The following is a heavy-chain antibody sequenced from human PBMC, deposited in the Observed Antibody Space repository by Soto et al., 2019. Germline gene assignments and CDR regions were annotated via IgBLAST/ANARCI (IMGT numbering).Heavy chain of an antibody. V-gene: IGHV4-39*07. Sequence: SETLSLTCTVSGVSITSDLDFWGWVRQPPGKGLEWIGSIYYGGSTYYNPSLKSRVTISVDTSKNQFSLKLSSVTAADTAVYYCASVPLWFGELFFDYWGQGTLVTVSS. CDR3: ASVPLWFGELFFDY. CDR2: IYYGGST. CDR1: GVSITSDLDF. D-gene: IGHD3-10*01. J-gene: IGHJ4*02.